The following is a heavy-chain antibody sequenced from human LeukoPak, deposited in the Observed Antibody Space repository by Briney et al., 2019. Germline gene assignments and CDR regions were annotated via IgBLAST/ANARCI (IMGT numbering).Heavy chain of an antibody. J-gene: IGHJ4*02. Sequence: ASVKVSCKASGYTFTGYYMHWVQQAPGQGLEWMGWINPNSGGTNYAQKFQGRVTMTRDTSISTAYKELSRLRSDDTAVYYCARDQTYYDFWSGYPSYYFDYWGQGTLVTVSS. V-gene: IGHV1-2*02. CDR1: GYTFTGYY. CDR3: ARDQTYYDFWSGYPSYYFDY. CDR2: INPNSGGT. D-gene: IGHD3-3*01.